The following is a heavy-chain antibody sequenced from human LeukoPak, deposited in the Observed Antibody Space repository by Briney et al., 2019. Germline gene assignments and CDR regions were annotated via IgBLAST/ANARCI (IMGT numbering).Heavy chain of an antibody. Sequence: ASVKVSCKASGYTFTSYDINWVRQATGQGLEWMGWMNPNSGNTGYAQKFQGRVTMTRNTSISTAYMELSSLRSEDTAVYYCARGPIQLWSNPPDYWGQGTLVTVSS. CDR2: MNPNSGNT. CDR3: ARGPIQLWSNPPDY. CDR1: GYTFTSYD. D-gene: IGHD5-18*01. V-gene: IGHV1-8*01. J-gene: IGHJ4*02.